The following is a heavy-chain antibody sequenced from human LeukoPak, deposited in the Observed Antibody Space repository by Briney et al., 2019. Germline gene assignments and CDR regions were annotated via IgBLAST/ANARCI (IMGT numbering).Heavy chain of an antibody. CDR2: IYYSGST. Sequence: SETLSLTCAVSGGSISSYYWSWIRQPPGKGLEWIGYIYYSGSTNYNPSLKSRVTISVDTSKNQFSLKLSSVTAADTAVYYCARQSCSGGSCYPRPYWYFDLWGRGTLVTVSS. V-gene: IGHV4-59*08. D-gene: IGHD2-15*01. CDR3: ARQSCSGGSCYPRPYWYFDL. J-gene: IGHJ2*01. CDR1: GGSISSYY.